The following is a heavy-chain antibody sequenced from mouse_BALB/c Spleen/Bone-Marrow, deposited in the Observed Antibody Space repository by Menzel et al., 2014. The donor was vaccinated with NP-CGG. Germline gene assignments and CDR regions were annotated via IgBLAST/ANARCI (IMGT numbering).Heavy chain of an antibody. CDR2: IDPANGNT. CDR1: GFNIKDTY. D-gene: IGHD1-1*01. V-gene: IGHV14-3*02. J-gene: IGHJ1*01. CDR3: VYGRDWCFDI. Sequence: EVKQMESGAELVKPGASVKLSCTASGFNIKDTYMHWEKERPEQGLEWIGRIDPANGNTKYDPKFQGKATITADTSSNAAYLQLSSLTSEDTAVYCGVYGRDWCFDIWGAGATVPGST.